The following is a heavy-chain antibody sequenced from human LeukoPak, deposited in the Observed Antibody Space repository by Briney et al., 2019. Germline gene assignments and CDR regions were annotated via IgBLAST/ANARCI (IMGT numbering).Heavy chain of an antibody. CDR1: GGSISSYY. V-gene: IGHV4-4*07. D-gene: IGHD3-10*01. Sequence: PSETLSLTCTVSGGSISSYYWSWIRQPAGKGLEWIGRIYTSGSTNYNPSLKSRVTISVDTSKNQFSLKLSSVTAADTAVYYCAREMIWFGEYNYYYYYMDVWGKGTTVTISS. CDR3: AREMIWFGEYNYYYYYMDV. CDR2: IYTSGST. J-gene: IGHJ6*03.